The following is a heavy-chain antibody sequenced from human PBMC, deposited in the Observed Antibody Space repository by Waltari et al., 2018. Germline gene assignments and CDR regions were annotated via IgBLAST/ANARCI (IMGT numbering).Heavy chain of an antibody. V-gene: IGHV3-48*04. D-gene: IGHD6-19*01. Sequence: EVQLVESGGGLVQPGGSQRLSCVASVFIFCKFDMNWFRQAPGGGLEWVSSISSRSTSKQYADSVKGRFSISRDNTKKTVYLYMNSLRVDDTAVYYCARDHYSSGGDYWGQGTLVTVSS. J-gene: IGHJ4*02. CDR1: VFIFCKFD. CDR2: ISSRSTSK. CDR3: ARDHYSSGGDY.